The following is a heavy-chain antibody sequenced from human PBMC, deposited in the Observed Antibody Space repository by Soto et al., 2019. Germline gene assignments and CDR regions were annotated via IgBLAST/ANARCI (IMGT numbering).Heavy chain of an antibody. D-gene: IGHD3-16*01. J-gene: IGHJ6*02. CDR2: IGPYSDNT. Sequence: QVQLVQSGDEVRKPGSSVKVSCKASGYIFVNYGIAWVRQAPGQGLEWMGWIGPYSDNTHYASKVQGRLTKTTDTSTSTAYMYLGSLTSDHPAVYYCAMVDNYVTPTPQDVWGQGTTVTVSS. CDR3: AMVDNYVTPTPQDV. V-gene: IGHV1-18*01. CDR1: GYIFVNYG.